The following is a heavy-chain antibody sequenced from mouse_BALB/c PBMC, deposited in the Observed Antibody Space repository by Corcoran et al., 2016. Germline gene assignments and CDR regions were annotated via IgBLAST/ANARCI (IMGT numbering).Heavy chain of an antibody. CDR3: AREPRAMDY. CDR2: INTNTGKT. Sequence: QIQLVQSGPELKKPGETVKISCKASGYTFTNFGMNWVKQAPGKGLMWMGWINTNTGKTTYSDDFKGRFAFSLETSASTANLQINNLKNEDTATYFCAREPRAMDYWGQGTSVTVSS. J-gene: IGHJ4*01. CDR1: GYTFTNFG. V-gene: IGHV9-3-1*01.